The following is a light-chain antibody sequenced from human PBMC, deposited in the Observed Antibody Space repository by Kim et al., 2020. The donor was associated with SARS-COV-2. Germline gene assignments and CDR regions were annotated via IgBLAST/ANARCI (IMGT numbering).Light chain of an antibody. CDR1: TGPVTTTSY. Sequence: QTVVTQEPSLTVSPGGTVTLTCASSTGPVTTTSYPNWFQQKPGQAPRPLICSAINKHSWTPARFSGSLVGGKAALTLSGAQPEDEADYYCLLYHGGTYVFGTGTKVTVL. CDR3: LLYHGGTYV. V-gene: IGLV7-43*01. J-gene: IGLJ1*01. CDR2: SAI.